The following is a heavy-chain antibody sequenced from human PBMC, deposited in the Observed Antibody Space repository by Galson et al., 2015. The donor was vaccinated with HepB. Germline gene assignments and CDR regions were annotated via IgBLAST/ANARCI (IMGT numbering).Heavy chain of an antibody. J-gene: IGHJ4*02. V-gene: IGHV3-7*03. CDR3: ARDLNNIAAAGDDY. Sequence: SLRLSCAASGFTFSSYWMSWVRQAPGKGLEWVANIKQDGSEKYYVDSVKGRFTISRDNAKNSLYLQMNSLRAEDTAVYYCARDLNNIAAAGDDYWGQGTLVTVSS. D-gene: IGHD6-13*01. CDR2: IKQDGSEK. CDR1: GFTFSSYW.